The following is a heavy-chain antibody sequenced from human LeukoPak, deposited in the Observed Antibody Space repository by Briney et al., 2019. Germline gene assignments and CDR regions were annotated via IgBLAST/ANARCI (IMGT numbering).Heavy chain of an antibody. CDR1: GGTFSSYA. CDR3: ATPLDYGDDGVLDY. D-gene: IGHD4-17*01. Sequence: AASVKVSCTASGGTFSSYAISWVRQAPGQGLEWMGGIIPIFGTANYAQKFQGRVTITADESTSTAYMELSSLRSEDTAVYYCATPLDYGDDGVLDYWGQGTLVTVSS. V-gene: IGHV1-69*13. J-gene: IGHJ4*02. CDR2: IIPIFGTA.